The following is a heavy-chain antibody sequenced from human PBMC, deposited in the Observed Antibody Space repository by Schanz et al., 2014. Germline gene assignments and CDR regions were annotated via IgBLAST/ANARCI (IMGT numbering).Heavy chain of an antibody. J-gene: IGHJ3*02. D-gene: IGHD2-8*01. CDR3: ARDMLRRYGALEI. CDR2: VSSNNIYT. V-gene: IGHV3-11*06. Sequence: QVQLVESGGGLVKPGGSLSLSCTASGFTFSDYYMTWILQAPGKGLEWVSYVSSNNIYTKYADSVRGRFTISRDNAKNSLFLQMNSLRADDTAVYYCARDMLRRYGALEIWGRGTMVTVSS. CDR1: GFTFSDYY.